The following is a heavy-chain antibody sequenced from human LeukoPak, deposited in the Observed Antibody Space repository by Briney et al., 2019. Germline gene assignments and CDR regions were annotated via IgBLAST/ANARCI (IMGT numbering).Heavy chain of an antibody. V-gene: IGHV4-38-2*02. D-gene: IGHD6-19*01. CDR2: INHSGST. CDR3: ATSSGWYGFDY. J-gene: IGHJ4*02. CDR1: GYSINNGYY. Sequence: SETLSLTCTVFGYSINNGYYWGWIRQPPGKGLEWIGEINHSGSTNYNPSLKSRVTISVDTSKNQFSLKLSSVTAADTAVYYCATSSGWYGFDYWGQGTLVTVSS.